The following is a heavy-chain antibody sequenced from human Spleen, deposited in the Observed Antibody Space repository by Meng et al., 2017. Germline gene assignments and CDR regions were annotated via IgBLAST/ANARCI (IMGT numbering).Heavy chain of an antibody. J-gene: IGHJ4*02. V-gene: IGHV4-34*01. CDR3: ARGPTTMAHDFDY. D-gene: IGHD4-11*01. Sequence: VQLQQWGARLLKPSETLSLTCAVYGGSFSDYDWSWIRQPPGKGLEWIGEINHSGSTNYNPSLESRATISVDTSQNNLSLKLSSVTAADSAVYYCARGPTTMAHDFDYWGQGTLVTVSS. CDR2: INHSGST. CDR1: GGSFSDYD.